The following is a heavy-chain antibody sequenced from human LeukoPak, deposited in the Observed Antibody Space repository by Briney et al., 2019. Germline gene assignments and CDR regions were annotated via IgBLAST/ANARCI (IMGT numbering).Heavy chain of an antibody. CDR1: GGSISSSSYY. Sequence: SETLSLTCTVSGGSISSSSYYWGWLRQPPGKGLEWIGSIYYSGSTYYNPSLKSRVTISVDTSKNQSSLKLSSVTAADTAVYYCRGIHSSSWYYFDYWGQGTLVTVSS. D-gene: IGHD6-13*01. V-gene: IGHV4-39*01. CDR3: RGIHSSSWYYFDY. CDR2: IYYSGST. J-gene: IGHJ4*02.